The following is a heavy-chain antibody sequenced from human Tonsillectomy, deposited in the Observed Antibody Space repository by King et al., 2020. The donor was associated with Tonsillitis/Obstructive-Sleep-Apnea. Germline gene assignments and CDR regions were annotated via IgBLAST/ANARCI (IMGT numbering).Heavy chain of an antibody. CDR1: GYIFTSYD. CDR2: MNPNSGNT. CDR3: ARGRMTTVVTPNGMAV. J-gene: IGHJ6*02. Sequence: QLVQSGAEVKKPGASVKVSCKTSGYIFTSYDINWVRQATGQGLEWMGWMNPNSGNTGYAQKFQGRVTMTRNTSISTAYMELSSLRSEDTAVYYCARGRMTTVVTPNGMAVWGQGTTVTVSS. V-gene: IGHV1-8*01. D-gene: IGHD4-23*01.